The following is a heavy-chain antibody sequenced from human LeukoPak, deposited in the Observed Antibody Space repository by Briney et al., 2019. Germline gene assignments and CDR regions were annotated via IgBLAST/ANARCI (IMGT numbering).Heavy chain of an antibody. J-gene: IGHJ4*02. CDR3: TRPGTRGPGY. Sequence: GGSLRLSCAAPGFTFSGSAMHWVRQASGKGLEWVGRIRSKANSYATAYAASVKGRFTISRDDSKNTAYLQMNSLKTEDTAVYYCTRPGTRGPGYWGQGTLVTVSS. CDR1: GFTFSGSA. CDR2: IRSKANSYAT. D-gene: IGHD1-26*01. V-gene: IGHV3-73*01.